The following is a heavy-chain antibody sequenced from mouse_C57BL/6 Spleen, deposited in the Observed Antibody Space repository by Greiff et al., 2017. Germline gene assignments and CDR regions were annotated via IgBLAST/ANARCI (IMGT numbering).Heavy chain of an antibody. Sequence: QVQLQQPGAELVMPGASVKLSCKASGYTFTSYWMHWVKQRPGQGLEWIGEIDPSDSYTNYNQKFKGKSTLTVDKSSSTAYLQLSSLTSVDSAVYYCARGWDYDVDYWGQGTTLTVSS. V-gene: IGHV1-69*01. D-gene: IGHD2-4*01. CDR3: ARGWDYDVDY. J-gene: IGHJ2*01. CDR1: GYTFTSYW. CDR2: IDPSDSYT.